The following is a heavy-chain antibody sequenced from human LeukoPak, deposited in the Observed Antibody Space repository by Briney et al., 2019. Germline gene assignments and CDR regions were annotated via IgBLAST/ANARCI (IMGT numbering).Heavy chain of an antibody. Sequence: GASVKVSCKASGYTFTSYGISWVRQAPGQGREWMGWISAYNGNTNYAQKLQGRVTMTTDTSTSTAYMELRSLRSDDTAVYYCARKNYDILTGYYGGMCDYWGQGTLVTVSS. CDR1: GYTFTSYG. J-gene: IGHJ4*02. CDR3: ARKNYDILTGYYGGMCDY. D-gene: IGHD3-9*01. V-gene: IGHV1-18*01. CDR2: ISAYNGNT.